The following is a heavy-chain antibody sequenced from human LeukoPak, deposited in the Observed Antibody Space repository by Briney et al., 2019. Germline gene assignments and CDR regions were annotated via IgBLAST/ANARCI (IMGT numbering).Heavy chain of an antibody. V-gene: IGHV4-59*01. Sequence: SETLSLTCTVSGGSISSYYWSWIRQPPGKGLEWIGYIYYSGSTNYNPSLKSRVTISVDTSKNQFSLKLSSVTAADTAVYYCARFINWNDDGRFDYWGQGTLATVSS. J-gene: IGHJ4*02. D-gene: IGHD1-1*01. CDR1: GGSISSYY. CDR3: ARFINWNDDGRFDY. CDR2: IYYSGST.